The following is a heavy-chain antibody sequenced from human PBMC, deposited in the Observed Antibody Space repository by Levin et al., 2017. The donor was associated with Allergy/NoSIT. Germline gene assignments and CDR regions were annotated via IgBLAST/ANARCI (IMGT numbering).Heavy chain of an antibody. J-gene: IGHJ4*02. CDR3: ATQDGYNSPYFDY. Sequence: GGSLRLSCAASGFTFSSYWMSWVRQAPGKGLEWVANIKQDGREKYYVDSVKGRFTISKDNAKNSLYLQMNSLRAEDTAVYYCATQDGYNSPYFDYWGQGTLVTVSS. CDR1: GFTFSSYW. D-gene: IGHD5-24*01. CDR2: IKQDGREK. V-gene: IGHV3-7*01.